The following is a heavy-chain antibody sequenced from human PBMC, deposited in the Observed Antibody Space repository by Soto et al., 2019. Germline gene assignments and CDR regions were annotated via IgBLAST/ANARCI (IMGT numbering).Heavy chain of an antibody. CDR1: GGTFSSYA. CDR3: ARDYRSETGTTYYFDY. CDR2: IIPIFGTA. D-gene: IGHD1-7*01. Sequence: GASVKVSCKASGGTFSSYAISWVRQAPGQGLEWMGGIIPIFGTANYAQKFQGRVTITADGSTSTAYMELSSLRSEDTAVYYCARDYRSETGTTYYFDYWGQGTLVTVSS. J-gene: IGHJ4*02. V-gene: IGHV1-69*13.